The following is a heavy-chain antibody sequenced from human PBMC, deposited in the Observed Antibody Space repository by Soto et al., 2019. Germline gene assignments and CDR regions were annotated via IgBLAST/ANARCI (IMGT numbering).Heavy chain of an antibody. V-gene: IGHV4-39*01. Sequence: PSETLSLTCTVFGGSINTRPSYWAWIRQPPGKGLEWIGHIFYNGGTSYNPSLRSRVSISADTSRNQFFLKLFSVTVADAAVYHCVRFKSNNIFAYCGQGPAVTVYS. CDR3: VRFKSNNIFAY. J-gene: IGHJ4*02. D-gene: IGHD2-15*01. CDR1: GGSINTRPSY. CDR2: IFYNGGT.